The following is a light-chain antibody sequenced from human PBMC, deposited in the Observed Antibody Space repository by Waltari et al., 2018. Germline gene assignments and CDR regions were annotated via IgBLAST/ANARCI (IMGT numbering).Light chain of an antibody. J-gene: IGKJ2*01. CDR2: GAS. V-gene: IGKV3-20*01. CDR3: QQYGSSILYT. Sequence: VLTQSPGTLSLSPGERATLSCRASQSLTKRYLAWYQQKPGQPPRLLIYGASSRAAGIPDRFSGSGSGTDFTLTISRLEPEDSAVYYCQQYGSSILYTFGQGTKLEIK. CDR1: QSLTKRY.